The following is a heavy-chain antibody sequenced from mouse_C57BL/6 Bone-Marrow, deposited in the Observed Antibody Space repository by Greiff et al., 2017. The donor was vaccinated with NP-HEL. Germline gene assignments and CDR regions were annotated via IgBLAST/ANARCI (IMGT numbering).Heavy chain of an antibody. CDR3: ARHPYDYGGAMYY. V-gene: IGHV5-15*01. D-gene: IGHD2-4*01. CDR2: ISNLAYSI. Sequence: EVKVVESGGGLVQPGGSLKLSCAASGFTFSDYGMAWVRQAPRKGPEWVAFISNLAYSIYYADTVTGRFTISRENAKNTLYLEMSSLRSEDTAMYYCARHPYDYGGAMYYWGQGTSVTVSS. J-gene: IGHJ4*01. CDR1: GFTFSDYG.